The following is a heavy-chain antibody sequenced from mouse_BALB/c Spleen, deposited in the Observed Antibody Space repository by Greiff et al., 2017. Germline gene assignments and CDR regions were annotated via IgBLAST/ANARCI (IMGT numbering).Heavy chain of an antibody. V-gene: IGHV1-55*01. CDR2: IYPGSGST. D-gene: IGHD2-1*01. CDR1: GYNFTSYW. J-gene: IGHJ2*01. Sequence: VKLQQPGAELVKPGTSVKLSCKASGYNFTSYWINWVKLRPGQGLEWIGDIYPGSGSTNYNEKFKSKATLTVDTSSSTAYMQLSSLASEDSALYYCARDGTDYWGQGTTLTVSS. CDR3: ARDGTDY.